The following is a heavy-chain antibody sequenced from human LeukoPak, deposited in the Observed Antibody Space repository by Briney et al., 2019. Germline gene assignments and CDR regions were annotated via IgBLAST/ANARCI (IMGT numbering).Heavy chain of an antibody. Sequence: SETLSLTCTVSGGSISSYYWSWIRQPPGKGLEWIGYIYYSGSTNYNPSLKSRVTISVDTSKNQFSLKLSSVTAADTAVYYCARGPRYDFWSGTRYYGMDVWGQGTTVTVSS. J-gene: IGHJ6*02. V-gene: IGHV4-59*12. D-gene: IGHD3-3*01. CDR2: IYYSGST. CDR1: GGSISSYY. CDR3: ARGPRYDFWSGTRYYGMDV.